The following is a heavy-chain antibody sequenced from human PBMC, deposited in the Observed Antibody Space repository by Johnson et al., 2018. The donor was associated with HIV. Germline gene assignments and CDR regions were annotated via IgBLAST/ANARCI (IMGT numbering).Heavy chain of an antibody. D-gene: IGHD3-3*01. Sequence: VQLVESGGGVVQPGRSLRLACPVSGFIFTNFAMHWVRQAPGKGLEWVAVVSYDGSTKFYADSVKGRFTISRDNSKNTLFLQMNGLRPEDTAVYYCARGQGFWAFDIWGQGTMVTVSS. V-gene: IGHV3-30*04. J-gene: IGHJ3*02. CDR1: GFIFTNFA. CDR3: ARGQGFWAFDI. CDR2: VSYDGSTK.